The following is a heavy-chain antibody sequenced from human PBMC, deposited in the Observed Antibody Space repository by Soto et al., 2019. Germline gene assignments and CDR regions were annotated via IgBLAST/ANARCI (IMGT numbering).Heavy chain of an antibody. CDR2: ISGSGGST. Sequence: PAGSLRLSCAASGFTFSSYAMSWVRQAPGKGLEWVSAISGSGGSTYYADTVKCRFTISRDNSKNTLYLQMNSLRAEDTAVYYGAKHLYDSSGYLSYWGRGTLVTVSS. J-gene: IGHJ4*02. CDR3: AKHLYDSSGYLSY. CDR1: GFTFSSYA. V-gene: IGHV3-23*01. D-gene: IGHD3-22*01.